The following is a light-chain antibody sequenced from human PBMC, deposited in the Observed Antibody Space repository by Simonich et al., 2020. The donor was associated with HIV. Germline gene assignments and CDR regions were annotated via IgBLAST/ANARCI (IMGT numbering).Light chain of an antibody. CDR2: ASS. V-gene: IGKV1-NL1*01. CDR1: QGISSY. Sequence: DIRMTQSPSSLSASTGDRVTITCRASQGISSYLAWYQQKPGKAPKLLLSASSRVESGVPSRFSGSGSGTDYTLTISSLQPEDFATYYCQQFFSTPQLTFGGGTKVEIK. J-gene: IGKJ4*01. CDR3: QQFFSTPQLT.